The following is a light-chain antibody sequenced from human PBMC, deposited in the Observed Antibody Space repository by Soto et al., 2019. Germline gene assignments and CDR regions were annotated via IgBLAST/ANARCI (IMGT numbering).Light chain of an antibody. V-gene: IGKV1-39*01. CDR1: QSISSY. CDR2: AAS. J-gene: IGKJ1*01. CDR3: QHGYSTPWT. Sequence: DIQMTQSPSSLSASVGDRVTITCRASQSISSYLHWYQQKPGKAPKLLIYAASNLQSGVPSRFSASGSGTAFTLTLNSLQPEDFATYYCQHGYSTPWTFGRGTKVEIK.